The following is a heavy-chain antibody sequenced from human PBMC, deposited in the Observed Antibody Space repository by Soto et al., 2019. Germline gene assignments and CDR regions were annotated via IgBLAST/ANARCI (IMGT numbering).Heavy chain of an antibody. CDR3: AREDRDRETGLVPAAIDGMDV. D-gene: IGHD2-2*01. V-gene: IGHV1-69*08. J-gene: IGHJ6*02. CDR2: IIPIFGIA. Sequence: QVQLVQSGAEVKKPGSSVKVSCKASGGTFSRYSITWVRQAPGHGLEWIGRIIPIFGIASNAQKFQGRVTITADESTSTDYMELSSLRSDDTAVYYCAREDRDRETGLVPAAIDGMDVWGQGTTVTVSS. CDR1: GGTFSRYS.